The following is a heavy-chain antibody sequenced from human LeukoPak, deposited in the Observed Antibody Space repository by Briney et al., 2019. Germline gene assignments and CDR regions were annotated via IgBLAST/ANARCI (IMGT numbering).Heavy chain of an antibody. V-gene: IGHV4-61*01. J-gene: IGHJ6*04. CDR1: GGSVSSGSYY. CDR2: IYYSGST. CDR3: ARNRRGDNYYGMDV. Sequence: SETLSLTCTVSGGSVSSGSYYWSWIRQPPGKGLEWIGYIYYSGSTNYNPSLKSRVTISVDTSKNQFSLKLSSVTAADTAVYYCARNRRGDNYYGMDVWGKGTTVTVSS. D-gene: IGHD1-14*01.